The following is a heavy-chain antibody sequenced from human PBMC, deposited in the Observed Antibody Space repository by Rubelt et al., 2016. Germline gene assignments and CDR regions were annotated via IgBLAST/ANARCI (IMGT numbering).Heavy chain of an antibody. CDR3: ASHLTDYGGMESAFDI. CDR1: GGSISSSSYY. D-gene: IGHD4-23*01. V-gene: IGHV4-39*01. Sequence: QLQLQESGPGLVKPSETLSLTCTVSGGSISSSSYYWGWIRQPPGKGLEWIGSIYYSGSTSYNPSLKSRVTMSVETSKNQFSLKLSSVTAADTAVYYCASHLTDYGGMESAFDIWGQGTMVTVSS. CDR2: IYYSGST. J-gene: IGHJ3*02.